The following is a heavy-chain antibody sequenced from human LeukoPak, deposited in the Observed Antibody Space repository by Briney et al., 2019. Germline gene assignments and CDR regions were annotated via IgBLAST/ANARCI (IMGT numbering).Heavy chain of an antibody. Sequence: PGESLKISCMGSGYSFTTYWIGWVRHMPGKGLEWMGIIYPGVSDTRYSPSFQGQVTISADKSISTAYLQWSSLKASDTAMYYCARRRSGYYFDYWGQGTLVTVSS. CDR2: IYPGVSDT. D-gene: IGHD3-22*01. J-gene: IGHJ4*02. CDR1: GYSFTTYW. CDR3: ARRRSGYYFDY. V-gene: IGHV5-51*01.